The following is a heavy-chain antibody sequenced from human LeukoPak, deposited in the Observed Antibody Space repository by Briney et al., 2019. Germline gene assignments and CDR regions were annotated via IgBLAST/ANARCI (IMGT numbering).Heavy chain of an antibody. V-gene: IGHV4-59*01. CDR2: IYCSGST. D-gene: IGHD3-9*01. CDR3: ARSSRYFDWFDP. J-gene: IGHJ5*02. Sequence: SETLSLTCTVSGGSISSYYWSWIRQPPGKGLEWIGYIYCSGSTNYNPSLKSRVTISVDTSKNQFSLKLSSVTAADTAVYYCARSSRYFDWFDPWGQGTLVTVSS. CDR1: GGSISSYY.